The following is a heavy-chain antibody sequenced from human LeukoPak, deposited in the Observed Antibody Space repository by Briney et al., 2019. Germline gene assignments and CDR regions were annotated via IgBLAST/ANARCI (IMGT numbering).Heavy chain of an antibody. CDR2: IYHTGSA. V-gene: IGHV4-30-2*01. Sequence: PSETLSLTCAVSGGSIASADYSWSWLRQPPGKGLEWIGYIYHTGSAYYNPSLKSRVTISVDRSKNHFSLNLRFVTAADTAVYYCARVKLWFGEFDAFDIWGQGTMVTVSS. CDR3: ARVKLWFGEFDAFDI. CDR1: GGSIASADYS. D-gene: IGHD3-10*01. J-gene: IGHJ3*02.